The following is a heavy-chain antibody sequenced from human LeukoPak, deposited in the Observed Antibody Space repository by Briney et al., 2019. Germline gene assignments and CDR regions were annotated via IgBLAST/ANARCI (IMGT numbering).Heavy chain of an antibody. V-gene: IGHV4-4*07. CDR1: GGSISSYY. D-gene: IGHD6-19*01. Sequence: PSETLSLTCTVSGGSISSYYWSWIRQPAGKGLEWIGRIYTSGSTNYNPSLKSRVTMSVDTSKNQFSLKLSSVTAADTAVYYCARVYFEGYSSGWYLIRAFDIWGQGTMVTVSS. J-gene: IGHJ3*02. CDR2: IYTSGST. CDR3: ARVYFEGYSSGWYLIRAFDI.